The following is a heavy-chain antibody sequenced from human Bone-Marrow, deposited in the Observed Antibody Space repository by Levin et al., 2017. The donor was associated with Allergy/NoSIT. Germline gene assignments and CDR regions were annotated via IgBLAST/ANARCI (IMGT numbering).Heavy chain of an antibody. D-gene: IGHD3-3*01. J-gene: IGHJ6*04. CDR1: GFAFSDYY. CDR3: ARLPDFWSGYPGLDV. CDR2: SSTTSDFT. V-gene: IGHV3-11*06. Sequence: GGSLRLSCAASGFAFSDYYMTWIRQAPGKGLEWVSYSSTTSDFTKYADSVKGRFAVSRDNARNSLFLQMNSLRAEDTAVYYCARLPDFWSGYPGLDVWGKGTTVTVSS.